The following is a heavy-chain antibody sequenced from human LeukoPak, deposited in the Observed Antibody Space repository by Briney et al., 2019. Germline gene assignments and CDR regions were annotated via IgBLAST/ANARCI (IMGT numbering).Heavy chain of an antibody. CDR3: ARGVVVITHQTNWFDP. J-gene: IGHJ5*02. Sequence: SETLSLTCAVYGESFSGYYWSWIRQHPGKGLEWIGYIYYSGSTYYNPSLKSRVTISVDTSKNQFSLKLSSVTAADTAVYYCARGVVVITHQTNWFDPWGQGTLVTVSS. D-gene: IGHD3-22*01. CDR1: GESFSGYY. CDR2: IYYSGST. V-gene: IGHV4-31*11.